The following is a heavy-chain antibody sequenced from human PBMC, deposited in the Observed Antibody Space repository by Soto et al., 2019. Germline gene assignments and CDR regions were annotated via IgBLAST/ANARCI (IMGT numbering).Heavy chain of an antibody. D-gene: IGHD1-26*01. Sequence: QVQLVQSGAEVKKPGASVKVSCKASGYTFTSYGISWVRQAPGQGLEWMGWISAYNGNTNYAQKLQGRVTMTTDTSTSTAYMELRSLRSDDTAVYYWAREYRYRGSYFGRPDYWGQGTLVTVSS. CDR2: ISAYNGNT. CDR1: GYTFTSYG. CDR3: AREYRYRGSYFGRPDY. V-gene: IGHV1-18*01. J-gene: IGHJ4*02.